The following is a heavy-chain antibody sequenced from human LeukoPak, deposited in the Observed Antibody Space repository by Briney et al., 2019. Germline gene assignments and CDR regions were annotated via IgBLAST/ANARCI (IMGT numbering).Heavy chain of an antibody. CDR1: AYTFTLYY. CDR3: AREGSGWYGNFDY. D-gene: IGHD6-19*01. CDR2: INPYSRST. V-gene: IGHV1-2*02. Sequence: ASVTVSFTSSAYTFTLYYMHWVREAPGQGKEGMVLINPYSRSTNYAQKFHGRVTMTSDTSISTAYMEVSRLRSDDTAVYYCAREGSGWYGNFDYWGQGTLVTVSS. J-gene: IGHJ4*02.